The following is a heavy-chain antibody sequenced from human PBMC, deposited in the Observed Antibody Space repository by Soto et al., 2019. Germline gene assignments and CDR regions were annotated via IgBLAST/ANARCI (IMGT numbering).Heavy chain of an antibody. V-gene: IGHV3-64*01. CDR3: ATHDYGDYGLDY. D-gene: IGHD4-17*01. Sequence: SLRLSCAASGFTFSSYAMHWVRQAPGKGLEYVSAISSNGGSTYYANSVKGRFTISRDNSKNTLYLQMGSLRAEDMAVYYCATHDYGDYGLDYWGQGTLVTVSS. J-gene: IGHJ4*02. CDR1: GFTFSSYA. CDR2: ISSNGGST.